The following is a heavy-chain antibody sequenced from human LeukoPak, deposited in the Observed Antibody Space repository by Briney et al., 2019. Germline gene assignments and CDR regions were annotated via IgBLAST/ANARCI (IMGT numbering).Heavy chain of an antibody. Sequence: GGSLRLSCAASGFTFSSYWMNWVRQAPGKGLEWVASIKQDGSDKYYVNSVKGRFTISRDNTKNSLYLQMNSLRAEDTAVYYCAREIVPNALDIWGQGTMVTVSS. CDR3: AREIVPNALDI. J-gene: IGHJ3*02. CDR2: IKQDGSDK. D-gene: IGHD2-15*01. V-gene: IGHV3-7*01. CDR1: GFTFSSYW.